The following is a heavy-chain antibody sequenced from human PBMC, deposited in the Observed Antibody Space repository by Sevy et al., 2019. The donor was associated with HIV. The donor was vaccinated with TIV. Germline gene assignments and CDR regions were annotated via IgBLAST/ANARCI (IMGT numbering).Heavy chain of an antibody. CDR2: MSSGTSYT. D-gene: IGHD1-7*01. J-gene: IGHJ4*02. CDR1: GFTFSDYY. CDR3: ARDRRNYGGQYFDY. V-gene: IGHV3-11*06. Sequence: GESLKISCAASGFTFSDYYMRWIRQAPGKGLEWVSYMSSGTSYTNYADSVKGRFTISRDNAKNSLYLQMNSLRAEDTAVYYCARDRRNYGGQYFDYWGQGTLVTVSS.